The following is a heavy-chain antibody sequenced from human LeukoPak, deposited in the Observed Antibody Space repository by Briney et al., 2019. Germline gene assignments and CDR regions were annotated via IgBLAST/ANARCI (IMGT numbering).Heavy chain of an antibody. V-gene: IGHV3-21*01. Sequence: PGGSLRLSCAASGFTLSSYSMNWVRQAPGKGLEWVSSISSSSSYIYDADSVKGRFTISRDNAKNSLYLQMNSLRGEDTAVYYCARGGLRIAAAVWGQGTLVTVSS. J-gene: IGHJ4*02. CDR1: GFTLSSYS. CDR2: ISSSSSYI. D-gene: IGHD6-13*01. CDR3: ARGGLRIAAAV.